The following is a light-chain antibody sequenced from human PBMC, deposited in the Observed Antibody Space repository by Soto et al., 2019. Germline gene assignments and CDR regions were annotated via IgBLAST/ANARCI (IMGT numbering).Light chain of an antibody. Sequence: VLKLNRATVSLTPGESSTLSSRAIQTVSITYLTWYQQKPGQAPRLLIFGASKRATGIPDRFSGSWSGRDFTLTISGLGPEDVALYYCQQYGSSPLISFGQGTRLAIK. CDR1: QTVSITY. CDR2: GAS. V-gene: IGKV3-20*01. CDR3: QQYGSSPLIS. J-gene: IGKJ5*01.